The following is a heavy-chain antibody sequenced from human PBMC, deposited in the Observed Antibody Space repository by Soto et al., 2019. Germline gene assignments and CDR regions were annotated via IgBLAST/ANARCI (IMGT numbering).Heavy chain of an antibody. D-gene: IGHD3-22*01. Sequence: SETLSLTCAVSGGSISSGGYSWSWIRQPPGKGLEWIGYIYHSGSTYYNPSLKSRVTISVDRSKNQFSLKLSSVTAADTAVYYCARVAGGLNYYYGMDVWGQGTTVTVSS. J-gene: IGHJ6*02. CDR2: IYHSGST. V-gene: IGHV4-30-2*01. CDR3: ARVAGGLNYYYGMDV. CDR1: GGSISSGGYS.